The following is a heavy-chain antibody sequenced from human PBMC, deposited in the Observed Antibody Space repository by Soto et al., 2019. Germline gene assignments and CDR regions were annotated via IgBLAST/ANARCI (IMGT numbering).Heavy chain of an antibody. CDR1: GYTFTSYD. CDR2: MNPNSGNT. V-gene: IGHV1-8*01. Sequence: QVQLVQSGAEVKKPGASVKVSCKASGYTFTSYDINWVRQATGQVLEWMGWMNPNSGNTGYAQKFQGRVTMSRNTSLSTGYMELSSLRSEDTGVYYWARERAAAGTGGCDPWGQGTLVTVSS. J-gene: IGHJ5*02. D-gene: IGHD6-13*01. CDR3: ARERAAAGTGGCDP.